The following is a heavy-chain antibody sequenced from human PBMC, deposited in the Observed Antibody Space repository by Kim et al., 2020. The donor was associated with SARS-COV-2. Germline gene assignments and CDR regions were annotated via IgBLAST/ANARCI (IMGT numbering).Heavy chain of an antibody. V-gene: IGHV7-4-1*02. D-gene: IGHD3-10*01. CDR2: INTNTGNP. J-gene: IGHJ6*02. CDR1: GYTFTSYA. CDR3: AGALWFGELSYYYGMDV. Sequence: ASVKVSCKASGYTFTSYAMNWVRQAPGQGLEWMGWINTNTGNPTYAQGFTGRFVFSLDTSVSTAYLQISSLKAEDTAVYYCAGALWFGELSYYYGMDVWGQGTTVTISS.